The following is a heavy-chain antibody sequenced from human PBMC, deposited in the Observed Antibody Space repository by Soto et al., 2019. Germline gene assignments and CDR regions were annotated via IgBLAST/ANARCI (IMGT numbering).Heavy chain of an antibody. J-gene: IGHJ5*02. Sequence: VSVQLSCKASGYTFTSYDLNSVRQSTEQGLEWMGWMNPNSGNTGYAQKFQGRVTMTRNTSRSTAYMELSSLRSEDTAVYYCARASYSSASWSGFDPWGQGTLVTVSS. D-gene: IGHD6-6*01. CDR3: ARASYSSASWSGFDP. CDR1: GYTFTSYD. V-gene: IGHV1-8*01. CDR2: MNPNSGNT.